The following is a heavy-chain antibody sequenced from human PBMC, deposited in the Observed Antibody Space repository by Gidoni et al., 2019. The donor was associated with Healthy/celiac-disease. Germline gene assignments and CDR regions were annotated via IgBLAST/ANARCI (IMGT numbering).Heavy chain of an antibody. J-gene: IGHJ6*02. CDR2: IKQDGSEK. CDR3: ARDRVDYREDYYGMDV. Sequence: EVQLVESGGGLVQPGGSLGPSCAASGFTFVSLWMSWGRQAPGKGLEWVANIKQDGSEKYYVDSVKGRFTISRDNAKNSLYLQMNSLRAEDTAVYYCARDRVDYREDYYGMDVWGQGTTVTVSS. D-gene: IGHD4-4*01. V-gene: IGHV3-7*04. CDR1: GFTFVSLW.